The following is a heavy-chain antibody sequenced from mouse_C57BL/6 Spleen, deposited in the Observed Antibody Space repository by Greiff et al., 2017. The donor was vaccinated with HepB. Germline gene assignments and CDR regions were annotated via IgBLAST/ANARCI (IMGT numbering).Heavy chain of an antibody. CDR3: ARNYGYEKGFAY. D-gene: IGHD2-2*01. J-gene: IGHJ3*01. Sequence: QVQLQQPGAELVKPGASVKLSCKASGYTFTSYWMHWVKQRPGQGLEWIGMIHPNSGSTNYNEKFKSKATLTVDKSSSTAYMQLSSLTSEDSAVYYCARNYGYEKGFAYWGQGTLVTVSA. V-gene: IGHV1-64*01. CDR2: IHPNSGST. CDR1: GYTFTSYW.